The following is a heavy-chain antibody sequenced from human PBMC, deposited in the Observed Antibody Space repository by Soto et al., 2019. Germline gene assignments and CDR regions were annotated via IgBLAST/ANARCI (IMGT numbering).Heavy chain of an antibody. CDR1: GFTFSSYA. V-gene: IGHV3-23*01. CDR3: AKAGFSSGWSPSYFDY. Sequence: EVQLLESGGGLVQPRRSLSFSWAASGFTFSSYAMNWVRQAPGKGLEWVSAMSGTGGSTYYADSVKGRFTISRDNSKNTLYLQMNSLRVEDTAVFYCAKAGFSSGWSPSYFDYWGQGTLVTVSS. CDR2: MSGTGGST. J-gene: IGHJ4*02. D-gene: IGHD6-19*01.